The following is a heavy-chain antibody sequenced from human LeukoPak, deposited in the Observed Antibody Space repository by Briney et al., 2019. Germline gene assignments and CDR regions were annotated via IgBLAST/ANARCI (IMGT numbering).Heavy chain of an antibody. J-gene: IGHJ4*02. CDR2: ISSSSSTI. D-gene: IGHD6-19*01. CDR3: AKVAVAKAVDY. CDR1: GFTFSIYD. Sequence: GGSLRLSCAASGFTFSIYDMNWVRQAPGKGLEWVSYISSSSSTIYYADSVKGRFTISRDNSKNTLYLQMNSLRAEDTAVYYCAKVAVAKAVDYWGQGTLVTVSS. V-gene: IGHV3-48*01.